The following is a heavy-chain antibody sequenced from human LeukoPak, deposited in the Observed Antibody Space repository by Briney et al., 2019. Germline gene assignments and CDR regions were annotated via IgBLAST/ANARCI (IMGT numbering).Heavy chain of an antibody. CDR1: GGSISSYY. J-gene: IGHJ5*02. Sequence: SETLSLTCTVSGGSISSYYWSWIRQPPGKGLEWIGYIYYSGSTNYNPSLKSRVTISVDTSKNQFSLKLSSVTAADTAVYYCARRYCSSTSCLKRNWFDPWGQGTLVTVSS. CDR2: IYYSGST. CDR3: ARRYCSSTSCLKRNWFDP. D-gene: IGHD2-2*01. V-gene: IGHV4-59*12.